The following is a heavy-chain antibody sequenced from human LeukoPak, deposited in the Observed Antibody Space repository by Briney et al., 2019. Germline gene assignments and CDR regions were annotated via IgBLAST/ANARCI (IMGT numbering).Heavy chain of an antibody. CDR2: IYDSGST. CDR1: GGSIRSSYYY. Sequence: SETLSLTCTVSGGSIRSSYYYWGWIRQPPGKGLEWIGSIYDSGSTYYNPSLKSRVTISVDTSKNQFSLKLNSVTAADTAVYYCARGDSEGYFDYWGQGTLVTVSS. D-gene: IGHD3-3*01. CDR3: ARGDSEGYFDY. J-gene: IGHJ4*02. V-gene: IGHV4-39*01.